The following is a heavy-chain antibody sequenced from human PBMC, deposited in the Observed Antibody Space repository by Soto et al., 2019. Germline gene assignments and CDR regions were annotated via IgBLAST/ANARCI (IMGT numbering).Heavy chain of an antibody. CDR2: FYYSGST. CDR1: GDSVSNGAYY. D-gene: IGHD3-3*01. CDR3: ARESANFGAIAE. Sequence: TLSHTCTVSGDSVSNGAYYWSWIRQPPGKGLEWIGFFYYSGSTNYNPSLKSRVSISVDTSKNQFSLKLTSVTAADTAVYYVARESANFGAIAEWGKGTLVTV. V-gene: IGHV4-61*08. J-gene: IGHJ4*02.